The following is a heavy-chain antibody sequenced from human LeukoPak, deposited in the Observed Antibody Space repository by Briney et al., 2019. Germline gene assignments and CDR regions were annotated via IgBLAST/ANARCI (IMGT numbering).Heavy chain of an antibody. CDR3: AKVGAMIVAGPWDY. Sequence: PGGSLRLSCAASGFTFSSYAMSWVRQAPGKGLEWVSAISGSGGSTYYADSVKGRFTISRDNSKNTLYLQMNSLRAEDTAVYYCAKVGAMIVAGPWDYWGQGTLVPVSS. J-gene: IGHJ4*02. CDR2: ISGSGGST. CDR1: GFTFSSYA. D-gene: IGHD3-22*01. V-gene: IGHV3-23*01.